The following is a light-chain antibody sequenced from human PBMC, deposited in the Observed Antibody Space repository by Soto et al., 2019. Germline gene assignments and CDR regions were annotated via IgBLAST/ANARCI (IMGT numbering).Light chain of an antibody. J-gene: IGLJ1*01. CDR1: SPNIRSNT. V-gene: IGLV1-44*01. Sequence: QSVLTQPPSASGTPGQRVTISCSGSSPNIRSNTVNWYQQLPGTAPKLLIYTNNQRPSGVPDRFSGSKSGTSASLAISGLXSEDEADYYCAAWDDSLNAYVFGTGTKVTVL. CDR3: AAWDDSLNAYV. CDR2: TNN.